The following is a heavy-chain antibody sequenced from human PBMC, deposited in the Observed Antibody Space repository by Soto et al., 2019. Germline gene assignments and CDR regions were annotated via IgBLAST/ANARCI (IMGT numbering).Heavy chain of an antibody. Sequence: PSETLSLTCAVYGGSFSGYYWSWIRQPPGEGLEWIREINHSGSTNCNPSLKSRVTISVDTSKNQFSLKLSSVTAADTAVYYCARSLGYSSSWSSKYNWFDPWGQGTLVTVSS. V-gene: IGHV4-34*01. CDR3: ARSLGYSSSWSSKYNWFDP. J-gene: IGHJ5*02. CDR2: INHSGST. D-gene: IGHD6-13*01. CDR1: GGSFSGYY.